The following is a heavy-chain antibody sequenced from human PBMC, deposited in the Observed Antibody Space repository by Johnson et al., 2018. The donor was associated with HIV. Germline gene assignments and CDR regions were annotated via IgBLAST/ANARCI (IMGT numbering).Heavy chain of an antibody. CDR1: GFSFSNAW. CDR3: YCTDHFGAGSESKGTFDA. J-gene: IGHJ3*01. Sequence: EVQLVESGGGLVKPGGSLRLSCAASGFSFSNAWMTWVRQAPGKGLEWIGHIKSKTDGGTTDYAALMKGRFTISRDDSKTTLYLQMTSLRQDDTAVYWCYCTDHFGAGSESKGTFDAWGQGTLVTVSS. V-gene: IGHV3-15*01. CDR2: IKSKTDGGTT. D-gene: IGHD3-10*01.